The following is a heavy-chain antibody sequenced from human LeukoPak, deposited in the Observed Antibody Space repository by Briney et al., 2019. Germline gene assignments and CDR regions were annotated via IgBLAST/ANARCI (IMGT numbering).Heavy chain of an antibody. CDR2: INPNSGGT. CDR3: ARVRTDYYYGSSGYYPYYYYGMDV. Sequence: ASVKVSCKASGYTFTGYDMHWVRQAPGQGLEWMGWINPNSGGTNYAQKFQGRVTMTRDTSISTAYMELSRLRSDDTAVYYCARVRTDYYYGSSGYYPYYYYGMDVWGQGTTVTVSS. CDR1: GYTFTGYD. D-gene: IGHD3-22*01. V-gene: IGHV1-2*02. J-gene: IGHJ6*02.